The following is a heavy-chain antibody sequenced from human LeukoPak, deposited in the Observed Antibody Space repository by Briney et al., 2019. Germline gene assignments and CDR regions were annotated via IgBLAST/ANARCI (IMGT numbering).Heavy chain of an antibody. CDR1: GGSISSTNW. CDR2: VHLSGRT. CDR3: ARGYNWFDS. J-gene: IGHJ5*01. Sequence: PSGTLSLTCGVSGGSISSTNWWTWVRQPPGEGLEWIGEVHLSGRTNYNPSLESRVTMSVDMSENHISLKLTSVTAADTAVYYCARGYNWFDSWGQGTQVTVSS. V-gene: IGHV4-4*02.